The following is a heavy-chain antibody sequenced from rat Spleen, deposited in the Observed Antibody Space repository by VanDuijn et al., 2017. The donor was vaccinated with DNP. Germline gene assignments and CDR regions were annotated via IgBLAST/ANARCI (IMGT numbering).Heavy chain of an antibody. V-gene: IGHV5-17*01. J-gene: IGHJ2*01. Sequence: EVQLVESGGGLVQPGRSLKLSCAASGFIFSDYAMAWVRQSPKMGLEWVATIIYDGSSAFYRDSVTGRFTISRDNAKSTLYLQMNSLRSEDTATYYCARHEASDYWGQGVMVTVSS. CDR1: GFIFSDYA. D-gene: IGHD4-1*01. CDR3: ARHEASDY. CDR2: IIYDGSSA.